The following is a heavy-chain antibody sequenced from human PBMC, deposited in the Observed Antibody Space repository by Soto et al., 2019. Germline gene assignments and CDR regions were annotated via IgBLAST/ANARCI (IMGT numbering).Heavy chain of an antibody. CDR2: ISAYNGNT. Sequence: ASVKFSCKASGYTFTSYGISWVRQAPGQGLEWMGWISAYNGNTNYAQKLQGRVTMTTDTSTSTAYMELRSLRSDDTAVYYCARPRRRWDRDAFDIWGQGTMVTVSS. J-gene: IGHJ3*02. V-gene: IGHV1-18*01. CDR3: ARPRRRWDRDAFDI. D-gene: IGHD1-26*01. CDR1: GYTFTSYG.